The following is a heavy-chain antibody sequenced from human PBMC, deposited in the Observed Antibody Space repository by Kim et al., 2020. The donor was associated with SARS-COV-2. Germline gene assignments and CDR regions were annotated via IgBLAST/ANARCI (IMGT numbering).Heavy chain of an antibody. D-gene: IGHD5-18*01. CDR3: ARDLLGTVDY. CDR2: ST. J-gene: IGHJ4*02. V-gene: IGHV4-31*02. Sequence: STYYTPSLKSRVTISVDTSKNQFSLKLSSVTAADTAVYYCARDLLGTVDYWGQGTLVTVSS.